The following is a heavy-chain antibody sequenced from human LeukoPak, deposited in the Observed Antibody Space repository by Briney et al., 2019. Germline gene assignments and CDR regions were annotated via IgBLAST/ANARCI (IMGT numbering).Heavy chain of an antibody. V-gene: IGHV4-4*02. CDR1: GGSISSSNW. J-gene: IGHJ5*02. CDR3: ARHGNIVVVVAARGFDP. Sequence: SETLSLTCAVSGGSISSSNWWSWVRQPPGKGLEWIGEIYHSGSTNYNPSLKSRVTISVDKSKNQFSLKLSSVTAADTAFYYCARHGNIVVVVAARGFDPWGQGTLVTVSS. D-gene: IGHD2-15*01. CDR2: IYHSGST.